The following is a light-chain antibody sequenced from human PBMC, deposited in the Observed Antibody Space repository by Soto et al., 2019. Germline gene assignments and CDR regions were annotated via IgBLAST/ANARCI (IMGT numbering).Light chain of an antibody. CDR2: XNX. CDR3: XAWDDSLSGVV. CDR1: SSNIGNNY. Sequence: QSVLTQPPSASGTPGQRVTISCSGSSSNIGNNYVYWFQQLPGTAPKLLXYXNXLRXXXXXXXXXXSKXGTSXXLXISXXXXXXXXXXYCXAWDDSLSGVVFGGGTKVTVL. J-gene: IGLJ2*01. V-gene: IGLV1-47*01.